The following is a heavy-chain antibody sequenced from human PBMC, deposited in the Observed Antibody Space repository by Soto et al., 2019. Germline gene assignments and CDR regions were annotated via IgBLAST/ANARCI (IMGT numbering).Heavy chain of an antibody. CDR1: GGSISSGDYY. CDR2: IYYSGST. J-gene: IGHJ6*02. CDR3: AREGNDGSAYASGMDV. Sequence: KASETLSLTCTVSGGSISSGDYYWSWIRQPPGKGLEWIGYIYYSGSTYYNPSLKSRVTISVDTSKNQFSLKLSSVTAADTAVYYCAREGNDGSAYASGMDVWGQGTTVTVSS. D-gene: IGHD3-10*01. V-gene: IGHV4-30-4*01.